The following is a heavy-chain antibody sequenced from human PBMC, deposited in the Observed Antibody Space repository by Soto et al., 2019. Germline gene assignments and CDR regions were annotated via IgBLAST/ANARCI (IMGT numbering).Heavy chain of an antibody. CDR2: ISAYNGNT. CDR3: ARGVDIVVVPAAYYYGIDV. Sequence: SVRVSCKASGYTFTSYGISWVRQAPGQGLEWMGWISAYNGNTNYAQKLQGRVTMTTDTSTSTAYMELRSLRSDDTAVYYCARGVDIVVVPAAYYYGIDVWGQGTKVTFXS. CDR1: GYTFTSYG. J-gene: IGHJ6*02. D-gene: IGHD2-2*03. V-gene: IGHV1-18*04.